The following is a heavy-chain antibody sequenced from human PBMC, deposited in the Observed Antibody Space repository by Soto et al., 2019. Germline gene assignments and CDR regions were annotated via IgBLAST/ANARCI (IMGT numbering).Heavy chain of an antibody. CDR1: GFTFSSYG. V-gene: IGHV3-33*01. J-gene: IGHJ6*02. D-gene: IGHD1-26*01. CDR2: IWYDGSNK. Sequence: GGSLRLSCAASGFTFSSYGMHWVRQAPGKGLEWVAVIWYDGSNKYYADSVKGRFTISRDNSKNTLYLQMNSLRAEDTAVYYCARDHGARNYYYYGMDVWGQGTTVTVSS. CDR3: ARDHGARNYYYYGMDV.